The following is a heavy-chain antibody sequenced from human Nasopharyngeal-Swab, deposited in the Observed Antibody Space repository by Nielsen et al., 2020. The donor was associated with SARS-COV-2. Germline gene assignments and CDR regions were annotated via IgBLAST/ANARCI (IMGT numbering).Heavy chain of an antibody. D-gene: IGHD3-16*01. CDR1: GFTFSNYN. CDR2: ISSSSSYI. Sequence: GESLKISCAASGFTFSNYNMKWVRQAPGKGLEWVSSISSSSSYIYYADSVKGRFTISRDNSKNTLYLQMNSLRVEDTAVYYCVKVSLTIWDPLVWGQGTLVTVSS. V-gene: IGHV3-21*04. J-gene: IGHJ4*02. CDR3: VKVSLTIWDPLV.